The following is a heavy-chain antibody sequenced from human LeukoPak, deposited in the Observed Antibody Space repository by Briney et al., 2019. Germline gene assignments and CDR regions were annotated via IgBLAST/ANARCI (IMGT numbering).Heavy chain of an antibody. J-gene: IGHJ4*02. V-gene: IGHV4-39*01. CDR2: IYYSGST. CDR3: ARTPHSSSWYYGRGY. D-gene: IGHD6-13*01. Sequence: SETLSLTCTVSGGSISSSSYYWGWIRQPPGKGLEWIGSIYYSGSTYYNPSLKSRVTISVDTSKNQFSLKLSSVTAADTAVYYCARTPHSSSWYYGRGYWGQGTLVTVSS. CDR1: GGSISSSSYY.